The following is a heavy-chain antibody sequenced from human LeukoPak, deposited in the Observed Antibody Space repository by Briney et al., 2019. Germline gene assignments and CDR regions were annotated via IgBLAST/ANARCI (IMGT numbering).Heavy chain of an antibody. D-gene: IGHD2-15*01. J-gene: IGHJ3*02. Sequence: GASVKVSCKASGYTFTSYAMNWVRQAPGQGLEWMGWINPNSGGTNYAQKFQGRVTMTRDTSISTAYMELSRLRSDDTAVYYCARGLVVVAATRSPHAFDIWGQGTMVTVSS. CDR3: ARGLVVVAATRSPHAFDI. V-gene: IGHV1-2*02. CDR1: GYTFTSYA. CDR2: INPNSGGT.